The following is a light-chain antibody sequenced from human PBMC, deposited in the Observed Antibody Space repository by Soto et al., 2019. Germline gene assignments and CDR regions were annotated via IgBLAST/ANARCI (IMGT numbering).Light chain of an antibody. V-gene: IGLV2-14*01. Sequence: QSVLTQPASVAGSPGQSITISCTGTSSDVGGYDYVSWYQQHPGKAPKVMIYEVSNRPSGVSYRFSGSKSGNTASLTISGLQAEVEADYYCSSYTTSSTRVFGGGTKLTVL. CDR3: SSYTTSSTRV. J-gene: IGLJ2*01. CDR1: SSDVGGYDY. CDR2: EVS.